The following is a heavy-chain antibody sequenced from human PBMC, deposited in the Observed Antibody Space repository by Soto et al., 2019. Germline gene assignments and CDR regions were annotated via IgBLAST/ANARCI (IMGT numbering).Heavy chain of an antibody. V-gene: IGHV1-69*01. D-gene: IGHD4-17*01. J-gene: IGHJ4*02. CDR2: IIPIFGTA. CDR3: ARDPYLRLRGPYYFDY. Sequence: QVQLVQSGAEVKKPGSSVKVYCKASGGTFSSYAISWVRQAPGQGLEWMGWIIPIFGTANYAQKFQGRVTITADESTSTAYMELSSLRSEDTAVYYCARDPYLRLRGPYYFDYWGKGTMVTVSS. CDR1: GGTFSSYA.